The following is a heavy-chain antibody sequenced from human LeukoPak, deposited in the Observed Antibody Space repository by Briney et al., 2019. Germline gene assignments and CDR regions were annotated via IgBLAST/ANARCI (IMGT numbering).Heavy chain of an antibody. Sequence: PGGSLRLSCAASGFTFSSYAMSWVRQAPGKGLEWVSFISDTGVTTYYADSVKGRFTISRDNSKNTLYLQMNSLRVEDTAVYYCAKLGYYYYYVDVWGKGTTVTVSS. D-gene: IGHD3-16*01. V-gene: IGHV3-23*01. CDR2: ISDTGVTT. J-gene: IGHJ6*03. CDR1: GFTFSSYA. CDR3: AKLGYYYYYVDV.